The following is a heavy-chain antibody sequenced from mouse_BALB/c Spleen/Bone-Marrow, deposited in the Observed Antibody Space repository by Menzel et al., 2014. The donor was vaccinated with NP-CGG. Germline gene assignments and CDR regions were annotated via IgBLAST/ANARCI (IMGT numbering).Heavy chain of an antibody. Sequence: EVQVVESGGGLVKPGGSLKLSCAASGFTFSDYYMYWVRQTPEKRLEWVATISDGGSYTYYPDSVQGRFTISRDNAKNNLYLQMSSLKSEDTAMYYCARDGNYYAMDYWGQGTSVTVSS. D-gene: IGHD2-1*01. CDR3: ARDGNYYAMDY. CDR2: ISDGGSYT. V-gene: IGHV5-4*02. CDR1: GFTFSDYY. J-gene: IGHJ4*01.